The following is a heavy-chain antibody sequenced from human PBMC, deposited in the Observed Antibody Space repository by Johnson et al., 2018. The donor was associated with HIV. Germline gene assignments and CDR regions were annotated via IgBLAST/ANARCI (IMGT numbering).Heavy chain of an antibody. CDR3: ARDGKYSSIGPDAFDV. CDR1: GFTVSSNY. V-gene: IGHV3-66*01. CDR2: IYSGDST. D-gene: IGHD6-13*01. Sequence: VQLVESGGGLVQPGGSLRLSCAASGFTVSSNYMSWVRQAPGKGLEWVSVIYSGDSTYYADSVKGRFIISRDNSKHTLYLQMNSLRPEDTAVYFCARDGKYSSIGPDAFDVWGQGTMVAVSS. J-gene: IGHJ3*01.